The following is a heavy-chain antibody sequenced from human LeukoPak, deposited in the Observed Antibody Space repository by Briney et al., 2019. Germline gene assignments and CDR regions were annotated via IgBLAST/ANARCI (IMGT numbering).Heavy chain of an antibody. J-gene: IGHJ5*02. CDR3: ASGTYGSGSPP. CDR2: IIPILGIA. V-gene: IGHV1-69*04. D-gene: IGHD3-10*01. Sequence: ASVKVSCKASGGTFSSYAISWVRQAPGQGLEWMGRIIPILGIANYAQKFQGRVTITADKSTSTAYIELSSLRSEDTAVYYCASGTYGSGSPPWGRGTLVTVSS. CDR1: GGTFSSYA.